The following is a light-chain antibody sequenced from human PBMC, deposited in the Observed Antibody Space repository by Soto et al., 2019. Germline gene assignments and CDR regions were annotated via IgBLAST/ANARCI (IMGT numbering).Light chain of an antibody. CDR1: TNDVGDYNY. V-gene: IGLV2-14*01. CDR2: EVS. Sequence: QSALTQPASVSGSPGQSITISCTGTTNDVGDYNYVAWYQQHSGKVPRLMIYEVSNRPPGVSYRFSGSKSGSTASLTISGLQAEDEADYYCISYTGSRASYLFGTGTKLTVL. CDR3: ISYTGSRASYL. J-gene: IGLJ1*01.